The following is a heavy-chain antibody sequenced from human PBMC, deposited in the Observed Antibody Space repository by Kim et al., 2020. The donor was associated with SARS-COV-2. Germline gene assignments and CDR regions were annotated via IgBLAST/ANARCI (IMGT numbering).Heavy chain of an antibody. J-gene: IGHJ4*02. Sequence: NPSLQSRVAISVDTSKNQFSLKLSSVTAADTAMYYGARNYGYGSGSFYSYWGQGILVTVSS. CDR3: ARNYGYGSGSFYSY. V-gene: IGHV4-4*09. D-gene: IGHD3-10*01.